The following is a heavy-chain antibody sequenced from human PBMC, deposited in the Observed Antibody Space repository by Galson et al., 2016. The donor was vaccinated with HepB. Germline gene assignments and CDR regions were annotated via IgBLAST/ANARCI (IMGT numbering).Heavy chain of an antibody. J-gene: IGHJ4*02. V-gene: IGHV3-23*01. CDR1: GFTFSNYA. CDR3: AKDLGISMIVVAPGFDY. Sequence: LRLSCAVSGFTFSNYAVSWVRQAPGKGLEWVSGISGSGDSTYYADSVKGRFTISRDNSKNTLYLQMNSLRGEDTAVYYCAKDLGISMIVVAPGFDYWGQGTLVTVSS. D-gene: IGHD3-22*01. CDR2: ISGSGDST.